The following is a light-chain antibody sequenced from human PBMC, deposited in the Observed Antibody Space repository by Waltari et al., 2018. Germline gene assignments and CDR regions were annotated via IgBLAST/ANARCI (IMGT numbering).Light chain of an antibody. CDR3: QQYKQWPLT. CDR2: DAS. CDR1: QSVDTF. Sequence: IVMTQSPAILSVSPGEGATLSCRASQSVDTFFTWYHQTRGLAPRLLIWDASTRATGIPARCSGSGSGTEFTLTISSLQSEDFAVYYCQQYKQWPLTFGGGTRVDIK. V-gene: IGKV3-15*01. J-gene: IGKJ4*01.